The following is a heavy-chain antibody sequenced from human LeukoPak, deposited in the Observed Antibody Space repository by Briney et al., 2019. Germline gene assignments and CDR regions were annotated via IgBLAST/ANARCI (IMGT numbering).Heavy chain of an antibody. D-gene: IGHD4/OR15-4a*01. CDR1: GGSISSGDYY. J-gene: IGHJ5*02. CDR2: IYYSGST. CDR3: ARYSANYVWVDP. V-gene: IGHV4-30-4*01. Sequence: SETLSLTCTVSGGSISSGDYYWSWIRQPPGKGLEWIGYIYYSGSTYYHPSLKSRVTISVDTSKNQFSLKLSSVTAADTAVYYCARYSANYVWVDPWGQGTLVTVSS.